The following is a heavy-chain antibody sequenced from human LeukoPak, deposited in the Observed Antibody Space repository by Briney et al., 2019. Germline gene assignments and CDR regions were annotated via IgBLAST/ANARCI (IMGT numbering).Heavy chain of an antibody. CDR1: GGSFSGYY. CDR3: ARDHSYYFGSGTSTLDV. V-gene: IGHV4-34*09. CDR2: IYYTGAI. Sequence: SETLSLTCAVYGGSFSGYYWTWIRQPPGEGLEWIGYIYYTGAIDYNPSLKSRLTISLDTSKNQFSLKLNSVTAADTAVYYCARDHSYYFGSGTSTLDVWGQGTAVTVSS. J-gene: IGHJ6*02. D-gene: IGHD3-10*01.